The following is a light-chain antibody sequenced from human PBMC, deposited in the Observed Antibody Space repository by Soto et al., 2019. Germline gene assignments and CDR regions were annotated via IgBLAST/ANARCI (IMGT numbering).Light chain of an antibody. V-gene: IGLV2-23*01. CDR2: ERD. Sequence: QSVLTQPASVSGSPGQSITISCTGTSSDFGSYEFVSWYQQHPGKVPTLIICERDKRPSGVSHRFSGSKSGNTASLTISGLQAEDEAHYYCCSFTSRRTHVFGTGTKVTVL. CDR3: CSFTSRRTHV. CDR1: SSDFGSYEF. J-gene: IGLJ1*01.